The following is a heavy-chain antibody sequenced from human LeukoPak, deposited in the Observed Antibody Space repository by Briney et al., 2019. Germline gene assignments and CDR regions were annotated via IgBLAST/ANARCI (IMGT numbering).Heavy chain of an antibody. D-gene: IGHD5-18*01. CDR3: ARAEYSYGSDRYYYYMDV. Sequence: GGSLRLSCAASGFTFDDYAMHWVRQAPGKGLEWVSGISWNSGSIGYADSVKGRFTISRDNAKNSLYLQMNSLRAEDMALYYCARAEYSYGSDRYYYYMDVWGKGTTVTVSS. J-gene: IGHJ6*03. CDR1: GFTFDDYA. CDR2: ISWNSGSI. V-gene: IGHV3-9*03.